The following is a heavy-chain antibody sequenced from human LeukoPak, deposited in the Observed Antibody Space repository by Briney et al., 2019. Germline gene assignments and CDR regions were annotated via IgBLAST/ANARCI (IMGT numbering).Heavy chain of an antibody. CDR3: ARWHYYGSGSSFYYYYYMDV. D-gene: IGHD3-10*01. J-gene: IGHJ6*03. CDR2: IIPIFGTA. Sequence: GASVKVSCKASGGTFSSYAISWVRQAPGQGLEWMGGIIPIFGTANYAQKFQGRVTITADKSTSTAYMELSSLRSEDTAVYYCARWHYYGSGSSFYYYYYMDVWGKGTTVTVSS. CDR1: GGTFSSYA. V-gene: IGHV1-69*06.